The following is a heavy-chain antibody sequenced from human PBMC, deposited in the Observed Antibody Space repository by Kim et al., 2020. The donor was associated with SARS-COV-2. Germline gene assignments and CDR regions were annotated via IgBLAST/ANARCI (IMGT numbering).Heavy chain of an antibody. V-gene: IGHV5-51*01. D-gene: IGHD3-10*01. J-gene: IGHJ4*02. CDR3: ARLPGGATYFDY. Sequence: RYTPALQGQVTSSTDKSTSTAYLQWSSLKASDTAIYYCARLPGGATYFDYWGQGTLVTVSS.